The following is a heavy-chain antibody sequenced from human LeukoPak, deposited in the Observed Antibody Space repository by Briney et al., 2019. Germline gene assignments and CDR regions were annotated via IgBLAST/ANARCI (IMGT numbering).Heavy chain of an antibody. V-gene: IGHV3-64D*09. D-gene: IGHD3-22*01. Sequence: PGASLTRFPSARLFSSSKNAMYWGRQAPGQGLEYVSGISRKVVTTGYADSVKLRLTNSRDNTTRTLFLRMISLRTENTAVYDRASKYRDDGIGYYPFDYWGRGTLVTVSS. J-gene: IGHJ4*02. CDR3: ASKYRDDGIGYYPFDY. CDR2: ISRKVVTT. CDR1: LFSSSKNA.